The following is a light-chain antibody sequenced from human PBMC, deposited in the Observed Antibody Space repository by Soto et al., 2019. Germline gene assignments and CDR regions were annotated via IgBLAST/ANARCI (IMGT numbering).Light chain of an antibody. V-gene: IGKV3-20*01. CDR3: QQYGRP. Sequence: VLTQSPGTLSLSPGDSATLSCRASQSVSSSYLAWYQQKPGQAPRLLIYGASSRATGIPDRFSGSGSGTDFTLTISRLEPEDFGVYYCQQYGRPFGQGTKVDIK. CDR1: QSVSSSY. J-gene: IGKJ1*01. CDR2: GAS.